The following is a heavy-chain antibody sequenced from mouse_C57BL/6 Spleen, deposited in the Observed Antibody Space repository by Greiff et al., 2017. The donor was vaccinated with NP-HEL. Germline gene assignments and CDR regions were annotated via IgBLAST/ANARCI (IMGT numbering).Heavy chain of an antibody. D-gene: IGHD2-4*01. Sequence: VQLQQSGPELVKPGASVKISCKASGYAFSSSWMNWVKQRPGKGLEWIGRIYPGDGDTNYNGKFKGKATLTADKSSSTAYMQLSSLTSEDSAVYFCAREETYDYDGGFAYWGQGTLVTVSA. J-gene: IGHJ3*01. V-gene: IGHV1-82*01. CDR3: AREETYDYDGGFAY. CDR2: IYPGDGDT. CDR1: GYAFSSSW.